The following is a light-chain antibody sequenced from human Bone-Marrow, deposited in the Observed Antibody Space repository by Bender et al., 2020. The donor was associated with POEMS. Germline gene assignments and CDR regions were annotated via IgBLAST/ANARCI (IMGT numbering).Light chain of an antibody. CDR3: SSWDDSLSGWV. V-gene: IGLV2-11*01. CDR1: TIDVGGYNF. CDR2: DVT. J-gene: IGLJ3*02. Sequence: QSALTQPRSVSGSPGQSVTISCTGNTIDVGGYNFVSWYQHHPGKAPKFMIYDVTKRPSGVPDRFSGSKSGNTASLAISDIQSEDEGDYYRSSWDDSLSGWVFGGGTKLTVL.